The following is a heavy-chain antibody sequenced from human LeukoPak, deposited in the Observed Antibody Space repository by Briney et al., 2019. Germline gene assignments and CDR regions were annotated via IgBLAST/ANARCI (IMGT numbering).Heavy chain of an antibody. CDR2: IYYSGNT. D-gene: IGHD6-19*01. CDR3: ARRMFGFKAVAVKGGLPGVRFDMDV. CDR1: GGSIRSGPYY. J-gene: IGHJ6*03. V-gene: IGHV4-39*01. Sequence: PSETLSLTCNVSGGSIRSGPYYWGWLRQPPGKRLEWIGSIYYSGNTQYSPSLRSRVTISVDTSKNEFSLKLRSVTAADTAVYYCARRMFGFKAVAVKGGLPGVRFDMDVWGKGTTVTISS.